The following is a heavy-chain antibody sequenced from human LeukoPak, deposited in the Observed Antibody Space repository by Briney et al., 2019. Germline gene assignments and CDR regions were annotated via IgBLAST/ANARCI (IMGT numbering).Heavy chain of an antibody. CDR3: AKSTTDY. CDR1: GFTFSSYS. V-gene: IGHV3-21*06. D-gene: IGHD1-14*01. CDR2: ISSSSVYI. Sequence: GGSLRLSCAASGFTFSSYSMNWVRQAPGKGLEWVSLISSSSVYITYADSVKGRYTISRDNAKNSLYLQMNSLRAEDTAVYYCAKSTTDYWGQGTLVTVSS. J-gene: IGHJ4*02.